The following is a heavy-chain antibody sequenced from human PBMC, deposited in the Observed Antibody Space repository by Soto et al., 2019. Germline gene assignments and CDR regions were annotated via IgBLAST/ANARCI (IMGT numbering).Heavy chain of an antibody. CDR2: INPDNGDT. CDR3: ARDHRGYSYGHNPNWFDP. J-gene: IGHJ5*02. V-gene: IGHV1-2*02. D-gene: IGHD5-18*01. Sequence: ASVKVSCKASGYTFTGYYIHWVRQAPGQGLEWVGWINPDNGDTNYAQKFQGRVSMTRDTSTSTAYMGLSSLRFDDTAMYYCARDHRGYSYGHNPNWFDPWGQGTLVTVSS. CDR1: GYTFTGYY.